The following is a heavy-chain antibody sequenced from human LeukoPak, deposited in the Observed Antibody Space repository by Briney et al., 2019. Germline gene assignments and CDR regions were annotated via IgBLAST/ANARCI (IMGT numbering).Heavy chain of an antibody. Sequence: GGSLRLSCAASGFTFSSYSMNWVRQAPGKGLEWVSYISSSSSTIYYADSVKGRFTISRDNAKNSLYLQMNSLRAEDTAVYYCARDPPWTQDFLSGYFFYWGQGTLVTVSS. CDR1: GFTFSSYS. V-gene: IGHV3-48*01. D-gene: IGHD3-3*01. CDR3: ARDPPWTQDFLSGYFFY. J-gene: IGHJ4*02. CDR2: ISSSSSTI.